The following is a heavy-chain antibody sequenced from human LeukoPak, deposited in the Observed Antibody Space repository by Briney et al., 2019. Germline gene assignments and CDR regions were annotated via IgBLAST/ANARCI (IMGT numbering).Heavy chain of an antibody. V-gene: IGHV1-2*02. Sequence: ASVKVSCKASGYAFTDYYIHWVRQAPGQGLEWMGWVNPNSGDTNSAQKFQGRVTMTRDTSISTAYMELSRLRSDDTAVYYCARDLPPSIAVAGDYWGQGTLVTVSS. CDR2: VNPNSGDT. CDR3: ARDLPPSIAVAGDY. CDR1: GYAFTDYY. D-gene: IGHD6-19*01. J-gene: IGHJ4*02.